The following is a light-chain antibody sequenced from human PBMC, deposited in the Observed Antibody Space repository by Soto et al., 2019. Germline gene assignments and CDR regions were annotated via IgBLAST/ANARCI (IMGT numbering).Light chain of an antibody. J-gene: IGKJ1*01. V-gene: IGKV1-5*03. Sequence: DIQMTQSPSTLSASVGDRVTITCRASQSVSIWLAWYQQKPGKAPNLLIYKASSLQSGVPSRFSGSGSGTEFTLTLSGLEAEDSSTYYLQQHPENAAWTVGQGDKGEIK. CDR2: KAS. CDR1: QSVSIW. CDR3: QQHPENAAWT.